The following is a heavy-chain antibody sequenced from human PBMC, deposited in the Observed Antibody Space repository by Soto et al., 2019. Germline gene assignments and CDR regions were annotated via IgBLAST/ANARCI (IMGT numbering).Heavy chain of an antibody. CDR1: GFTVSSNY. Sequence: GGSLRLSCAVSGFTVSSNYMTWVRQPPGKGLEWVSVMYTSGRTYYGDSVKGRVTISRDNSKNTLYLQMNSLRVEDTAVYYCARTLASARQVDYWGQGTLVTVSS. CDR3: ARTLASARQVDY. V-gene: IGHV3-66*01. CDR2: MYTSGRT. J-gene: IGHJ4*02. D-gene: IGHD6-13*01.